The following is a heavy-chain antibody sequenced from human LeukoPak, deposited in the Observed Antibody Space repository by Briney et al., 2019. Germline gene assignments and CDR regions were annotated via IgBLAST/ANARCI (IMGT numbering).Heavy chain of an antibody. J-gene: IGHJ4*02. V-gene: IGHV3-48*01. CDR1: GFTFSSYS. Sequence: GGSLRLSCAASGFTFSSYSMNWVRQAPGKGLEWVSYISSSSRTIYYADSVKGRFTIPRDNAKNSLYLQMNSLRADDTAVYYCARDYYGDYFHDYWGQGTLVTVSS. D-gene: IGHD4-17*01. CDR3: ARDYYGDYFHDY. CDR2: ISSSSRTI.